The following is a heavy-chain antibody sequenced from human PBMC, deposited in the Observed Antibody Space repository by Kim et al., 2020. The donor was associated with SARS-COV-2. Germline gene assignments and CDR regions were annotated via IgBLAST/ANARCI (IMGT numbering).Heavy chain of an antibody. V-gene: IGHV3-53*04. CDR1: GFTVSSNY. D-gene: IGHD5-12*01. CDR2: IYSGGST. CDR3: ARVSGYSGYYYYYGMDV. J-gene: IGHJ6*04. Sequence: GGSLRLSCAASGFTVSSNYMSWVRQAPGTGLEWVSVIYSGGSTYYAHSVKGRFTISRHNSKNTLYLQMNSLRAEDTAVYYCARVSGYSGYYYYYGMDVWGKGSKGTDSS.